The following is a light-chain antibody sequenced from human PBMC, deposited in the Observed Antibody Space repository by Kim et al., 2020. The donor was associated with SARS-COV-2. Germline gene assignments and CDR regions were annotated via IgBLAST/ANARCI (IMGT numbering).Light chain of an antibody. CDR3: LLYYNGHRV. V-gene: IGLV7-46*01. CDR1: TGAVTIGHN. CDR2: DTS. J-gene: IGLJ2*01. Sequence: PGQPVAPPCGSSTGAVTIGHNPYWFQQKPCQAPRTLIYDTSNKHSWTPARLSGSLLGGKAALTLSGALPEDEAEYYCLLYYNGHRVFGGGTQLTVL.